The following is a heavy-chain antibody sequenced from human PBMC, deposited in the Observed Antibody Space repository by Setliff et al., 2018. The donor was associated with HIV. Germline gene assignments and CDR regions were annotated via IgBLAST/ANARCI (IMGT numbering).Heavy chain of an antibody. CDR2: IYYSGST. CDR1: GGSISSSSYY. D-gene: IGHD1-7*01. CDR3: ARDRGWELSHPPFFDY. J-gene: IGHJ4*02. Sequence: PSETLSLTCTVSGGSISSSSYYWGWIRQPPGKGLEWIGTIYYSGSTYSNPSLKSRITIVADKLTSTAYMELSSLRSDDTAIYYCARDRGWELSHPPFFDYWGQGTLVTVSS. V-gene: IGHV4-39*07.